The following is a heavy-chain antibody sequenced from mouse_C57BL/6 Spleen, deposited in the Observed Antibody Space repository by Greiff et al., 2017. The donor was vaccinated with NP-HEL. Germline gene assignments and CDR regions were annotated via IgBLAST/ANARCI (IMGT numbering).Heavy chain of an antibody. CDR3: ARRTSYWYFDV. CDR2: ISSGSSTI. V-gene: IGHV5-17*01. CDR1: GFTFSDYG. J-gene: IGHJ1*03. Sequence: EVQLVESGGGLVKPGGSLKLSCAASGFTFSDYGMHWVRQAPEKGLEWVAYISSGSSTIYYADTVKGRFTISRDNAKNTLFLQMTSLRSDDTAMYYCARRTSYWYFDVWGTGTTVTVSS.